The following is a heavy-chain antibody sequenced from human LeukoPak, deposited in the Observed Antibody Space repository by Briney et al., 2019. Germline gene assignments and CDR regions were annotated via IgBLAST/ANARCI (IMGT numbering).Heavy chain of an antibody. CDR2: IKEDGTNK. J-gene: IGHJ4*02. CDR1: GFTFSRHW. V-gene: IGHV3-7*03. D-gene: IGHD3-22*01. Sequence: GGSLRLSCAASGFTFSRHWMTWVRQAPGKGLEWVANIKEDGTNKNYVDSVKGRFTISRDNAKNSLYLQMNCLRAEDTAVYYCATPLDYYDSSGYHQGGDWGQGTLVTVSS. CDR3: ATPLDYYDSSGYHQGGD.